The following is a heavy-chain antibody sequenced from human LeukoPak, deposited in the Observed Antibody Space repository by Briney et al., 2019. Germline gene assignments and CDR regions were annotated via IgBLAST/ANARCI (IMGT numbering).Heavy chain of an antibody. CDR1: GGSFSGYY. CDR3: ARSLSSFYFDS. CDR2: INHSGST. J-gene: IGHJ4*02. D-gene: IGHD3-10*01. V-gene: IGHV4-34*01. Sequence: SETLSLTCAVYGGSFSGYYWSWIRQPPGKGLEWIGEINHSGSTNYNPSLKSRVTISVDTSKNQFSLELISVTAADTAVYFCARSLSSFYFDSWGQGTLVTVSS.